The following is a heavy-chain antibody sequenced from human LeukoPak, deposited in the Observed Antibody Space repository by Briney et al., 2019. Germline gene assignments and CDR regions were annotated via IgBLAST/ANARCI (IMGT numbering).Heavy chain of an antibody. V-gene: IGHV4-59*01. D-gene: IGHD6-13*01. CDR2: IYYSGST. CDR1: GGSISSYY. J-gene: IGHJ5*02. Sequence: SETLSLACTVSGGSISSYYWSWIRQPPGKGLEWIGYIYYSGSTNYNPSLKSRVTISVDTSKNQFSLKLSSVTAADTAVYYCARDISSSWYVEYVRGSGWFDPWGQGTLVTVSS. CDR3: ARDISSSWYVEYVRGSGWFDP.